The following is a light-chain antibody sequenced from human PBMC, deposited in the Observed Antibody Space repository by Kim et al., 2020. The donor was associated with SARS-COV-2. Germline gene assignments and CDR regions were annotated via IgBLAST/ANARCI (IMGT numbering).Light chain of an antibody. CDR2: GAS. J-gene: IGKJ1*01. Sequence: TGERATLSCRASQSVSSNYLAWYQQKPGQAPRLLIYGASSRATGIPDRFSGSGSGTDFTLTITRLEPEDFAVYYCQQYSSSPATFGQGTKVDIK. V-gene: IGKV3-20*01. CDR1: QSVSSNY. CDR3: QQYSSSPAT.